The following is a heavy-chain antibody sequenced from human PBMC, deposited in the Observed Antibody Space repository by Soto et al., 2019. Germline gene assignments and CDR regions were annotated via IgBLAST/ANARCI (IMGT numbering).Heavy chain of an antibody. J-gene: IGHJ1*01. V-gene: IGHV4-39*01. D-gene: IGHD2-2*01. Sequence: QLQLQESGPGLVKPSETLSLSCTVSGASISTSTNYWGWIRQPPGKGLEWIGSMYFGKSTFYNPSPHRPANLMVDKVKNQLSLNLNPVSGADTGVYSCTSRKREEDCGAGTCYVRWWGQGTLVTVSS. CDR1: GASISTSTNY. CDR2: MYFGKST. CDR3: TSRKREEDCGAGTCYVRW.